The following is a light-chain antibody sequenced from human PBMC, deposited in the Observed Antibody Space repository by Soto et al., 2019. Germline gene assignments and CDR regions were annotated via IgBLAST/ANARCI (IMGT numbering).Light chain of an antibody. Sequence: DIQMTQSPSSLSASVGDRVTITCRASQSISTYLNWYQQKVGKAPKILIYAASSLQRGVPSRFSGSGSGRDFALTISSRQPEDFANYYCQQSFSTPRTFGQGTKLEIK. J-gene: IGKJ2*02. CDR2: AAS. V-gene: IGKV1-39*01. CDR3: QQSFSTPRT. CDR1: QSISTY.